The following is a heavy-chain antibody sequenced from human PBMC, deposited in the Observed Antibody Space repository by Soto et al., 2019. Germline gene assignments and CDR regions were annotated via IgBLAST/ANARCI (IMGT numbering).Heavy chain of an antibody. CDR2: ISSSSSTI. D-gene: IGHD3-22*01. CDR1: GFTFSSYS. J-gene: IGHJ4*02. Sequence: GGSLRLSCAASGFTFSSYSMNWVRQAPGKGLEWVSYISSSSSTIYYADSVKGRITISTDNAKNSLYLQMNSLRDEDKPMYSSAIRMYDSSPYYLDYWGQGTLVTVSS. CDR3: AIRMYDSSPYYLDY. V-gene: IGHV3-48*02.